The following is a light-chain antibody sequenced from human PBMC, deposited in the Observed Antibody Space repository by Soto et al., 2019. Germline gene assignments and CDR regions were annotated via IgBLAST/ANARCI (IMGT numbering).Light chain of an antibody. Sequence: NFMLTQPHSVSESPGRTVTISCTRSSGSIASDPVQWCQQRPGSSPTTVIYENNRRPSGVPDRFSGSIDSSSNSASLAISGLQIEDEADYYCHSHDYTNVFFGGGTKLTVL. CDR1: SGSIASDP. CDR2: ENN. J-gene: IGLJ2*01. V-gene: IGLV6-57*01. CDR3: HSHDYTNVF.